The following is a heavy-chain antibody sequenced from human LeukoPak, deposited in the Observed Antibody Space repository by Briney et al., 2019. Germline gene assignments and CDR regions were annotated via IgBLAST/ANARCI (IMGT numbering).Heavy chain of an antibody. D-gene: IGHD3-9*01. CDR2: IRYDGINK. CDR1: GFTFSSYG. CDR3: AKDSLTGTGPYYFDC. V-gene: IGHV3-30*02. J-gene: IGHJ4*02. Sequence: PGGSLSLSCATSGFTFSSYGMYWVRQAPGKGLEWLAFIRYDGINKYYADSVKGRFTISRDNSKNTLYLQMNSLRAEDTAVYYCAKDSLTGTGPYYFDCWGQGTQVTVSS.